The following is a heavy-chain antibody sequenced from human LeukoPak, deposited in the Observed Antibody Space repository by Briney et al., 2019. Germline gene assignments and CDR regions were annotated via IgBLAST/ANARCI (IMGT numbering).Heavy chain of an antibody. D-gene: IGHD4-17*01. Sequence: SQTLSLTCAISGDSVSSNSAAWNWIRQSPSRGLEWLVRTYYRSKWYNDYAVSVKSRITINPDTSKNQFSLQLNSVTPEDTAVYYCARAWGFYGDLTFYYYGMDVWGQGITVTVSS. V-gene: IGHV6-1*01. J-gene: IGHJ6*02. CDR3: ARAWGFYGDLTFYYYGMDV. CDR2: TYYRSKWYN. CDR1: GDSVSSNSAA.